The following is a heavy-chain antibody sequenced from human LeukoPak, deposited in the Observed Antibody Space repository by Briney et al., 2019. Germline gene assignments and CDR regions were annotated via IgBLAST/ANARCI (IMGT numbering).Heavy chain of an antibody. CDR1: GFTFSSSA. V-gene: IGHV3-23*01. J-gene: IGHJ4*02. CDR2: ISNNGGYT. Sequence: GGSLRLSCAASGFTFSSSAMSWDRQAPGKGLEWVSAISNNGGYTYYADSVQGRFTISRDNSKSTLCLQMNSLRAEDTAVYYCAKSLTVLRYFDWLFAPNFDYWGQGTLVTVSS. CDR3: AKSLTVLRYFDWLFAPNFDY. D-gene: IGHD3-9*01.